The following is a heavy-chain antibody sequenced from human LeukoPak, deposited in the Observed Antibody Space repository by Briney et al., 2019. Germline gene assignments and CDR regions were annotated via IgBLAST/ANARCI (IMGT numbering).Heavy chain of an antibody. CDR3: ARWNDGWEFDV. CDR1: GFTFSSYL. CDR2: IKEDGTEE. D-gene: IGHD1-1*01. V-gene: IGHV3-7*05. J-gene: IGHJ4*02. Sequence: PGGSLRLSCAASGFTFSSYLMSWVRQAPGKGLEWVAHIKEDGTEEYYVDSVKGRFTISRDNAKNSLYLQMNSLRAEDTAVYYCARWNDGWEFDVWGQGTLVSVSS.